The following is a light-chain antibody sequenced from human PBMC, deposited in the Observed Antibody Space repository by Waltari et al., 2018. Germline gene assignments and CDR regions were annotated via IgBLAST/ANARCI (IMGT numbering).Light chain of an antibody. CDR1: SSDVGSYNL. V-gene: IGLV2-23*01. J-gene: IGLJ2*01. CDR3: CSYAGSSPHVV. CDR2: EDT. Sequence: QSALTQPASVSGSPGQSITISCTCTSSDVGSYNLVSWYQQHPGKAPKLMIYEDTKRPSGVSDRFSGSKSGNTASLTISGLQAEDEADYYCCSYAGSSPHVVFGGGTKLTVL.